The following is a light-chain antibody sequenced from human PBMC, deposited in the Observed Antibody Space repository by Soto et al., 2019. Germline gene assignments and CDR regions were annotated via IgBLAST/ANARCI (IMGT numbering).Light chain of an antibody. CDR1: SSDVGGYNY. CDR3: SSYAGSSNV. V-gene: IGLV2-8*01. J-gene: IGLJ1*01. CDR2: EVN. Sequence: QSALTQPPSASGSPGQSVAISRTGTSSDVGGYNYVSWYQQHPGKAPKLMIYEVNKRPSGVPDRFSGSKSGNTASPTVSGLQAEDGADYYCSSYAGSSNVFGTGTKATVL.